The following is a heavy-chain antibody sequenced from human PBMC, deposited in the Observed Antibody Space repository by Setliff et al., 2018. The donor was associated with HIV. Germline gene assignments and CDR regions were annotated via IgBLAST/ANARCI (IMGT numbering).Heavy chain of an antibody. CDR3: ATQSSGWRGNWFDP. Sequence: PSETLSLTCTVSGGSISNSRYYWSWIRQPPGKGLEWIGSIYYSGSTNYNPSLKSRVTISVDTSKNQFSLKLSSVTAADTAVYYCATQSSGWRGNWFDPWGQGTLVTVSS. J-gene: IGHJ5*02. V-gene: IGHV4-39*07. D-gene: IGHD6-19*01. CDR2: IYYSGST. CDR1: GGSISNSRYY.